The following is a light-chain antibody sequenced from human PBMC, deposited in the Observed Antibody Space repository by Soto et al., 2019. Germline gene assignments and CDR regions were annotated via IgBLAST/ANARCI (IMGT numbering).Light chain of an antibody. V-gene: IGKV1-5*03. CDR1: QSISSW. CDR2: KAS. CDR3: QQYNSYWWT. J-gene: IGKJ1*01. Sequence: DIQMTQSPSTLSASVGDRVTITCRASQSISSWFAWYQQKPGKAPKLLIYKASSLESGVPSRFSGSGSGTEFTLTISSLQPDDFATYYCQQYNSYWWTFGQGTKVEIK.